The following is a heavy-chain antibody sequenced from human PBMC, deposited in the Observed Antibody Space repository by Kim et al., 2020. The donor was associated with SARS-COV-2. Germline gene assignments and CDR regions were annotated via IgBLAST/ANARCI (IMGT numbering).Heavy chain of an antibody. Sequence: GGSLRLSCASSGFTFVDYWMNWVRQTPGKGLEWVGNINHAGSVKFYGDSVKGRFTISRDNAQRFLYLEMNSLRADDTAVYYCARDSTATGGMDVWGQGT. CDR1: GFTFVDYW. D-gene: IGHD3-10*01. V-gene: IGHV3-7*03. CDR2: INHAGSVK. J-gene: IGHJ6*02. CDR3: ARDSTATGGMDV.